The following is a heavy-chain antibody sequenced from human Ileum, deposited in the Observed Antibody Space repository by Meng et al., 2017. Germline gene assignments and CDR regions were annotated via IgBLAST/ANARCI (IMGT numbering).Heavy chain of an antibody. J-gene: IGHJ4*02. CDR3: ARDHMGSLDY. CDR1: GGSVSRAGYQ. V-gene: IGHV4-61*08. Sequence: VQLQESGPGLVRPSETLSLSCTVSGGSVSRAGYQWGWIRQPPGKGLEWIGYASTNYTPSLKSRVTISLDTSRNQFSLSLSSVTAADTAVYYCARDHMGSLDYWGQGILVTVSS. D-gene: IGHD1-26*01. CDR2: AST.